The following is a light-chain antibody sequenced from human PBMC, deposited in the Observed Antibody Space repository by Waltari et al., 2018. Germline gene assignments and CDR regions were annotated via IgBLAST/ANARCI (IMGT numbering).Light chain of an antibody. V-gene: IGLV2-23*02. CDR2: EVS. J-gene: IGLJ3*02. CDR1: SSHVWGYHL. CDR3: CSYAGSNTWV. Sequence: QSALTQPASVSGSPGQSITIPCPGTSSHVWGYHLVSWYQQHPGKAPKLMIYEVSKRPSGVSNRFSGSKSGNAASLTISGLQAEDEADYSCCSYAGSNTWVFGGGTKLTVL.